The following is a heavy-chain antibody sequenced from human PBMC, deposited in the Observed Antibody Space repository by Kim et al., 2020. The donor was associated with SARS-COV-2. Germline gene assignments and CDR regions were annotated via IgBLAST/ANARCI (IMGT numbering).Heavy chain of an antibody. Sequence: GGSLRLSCAASGFTFSSYAMSWVRQAPGKGLEWVSAISGSGGSTYYADSVKGRFTISRDNSKNTLYLQMNSLRAEDTAVYYCAKDSGRYSGSDFGGFGYWGQGTLVTVSS. V-gene: IGHV3-23*01. D-gene: IGHD1-26*01. CDR2: ISGSGGST. CDR1: GFTFSSYA. J-gene: IGHJ4*02. CDR3: AKDSGRYSGSDFGGFGY.